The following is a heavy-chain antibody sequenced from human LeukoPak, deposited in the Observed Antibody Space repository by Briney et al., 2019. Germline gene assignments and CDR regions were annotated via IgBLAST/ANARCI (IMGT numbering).Heavy chain of an antibody. V-gene: IGHV3-48*03. Sequence: GGSLRLSCAASGFTFSNYEMNWVRRAPGKGLEWVSYISRSGNTIYYAHSVKGQFTISRDTAENSLYLQMNSLRPEDTAVYYCARGFDYWGQGTLVTVSS. CDR1: GFTFSNYE. CDR2: ISRSGNTI. CDR3: ARGFDY. J-gene: IGHJ4*02.